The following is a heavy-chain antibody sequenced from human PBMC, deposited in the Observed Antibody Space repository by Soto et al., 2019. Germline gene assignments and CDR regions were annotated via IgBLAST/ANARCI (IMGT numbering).Heavy chain of an antibody. V-gene: IGHV4-31*03. Sequence: SETLSLTCIVSGGSISSGGYYWSWIRQHPGKGLEWIGYIYHRGSTYYNPSLKSRVTISVDTSKNQFSLKLSSVTAADTAVYYCARAPLHPNYWGQGTLVTVSS. CDR2: IYHRGST. J-gene: IGHJ4*02. CDR3: ARAPLHPNY. CDR1: GGSISSGGYY. D-gene: IGHD4-4*01.